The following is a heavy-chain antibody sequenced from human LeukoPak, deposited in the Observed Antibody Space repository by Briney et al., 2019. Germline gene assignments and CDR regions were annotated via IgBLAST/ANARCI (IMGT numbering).Heavy chain of an antibody. CDR2: ISSSGTYI. CDR1: GFAFSSYS. CDR3: AREVEYSSSPN. J-gene: IGHJ4*02. Sequence: GGSLRLSCAASGFAFSSYSMNWVRQAPGKGLEWVSSISSSGTYIYYADLVKGRFTISRDNAKNSLYLQMNSLRAEDTATYYCAREVEYSSSPNWGQGTLVTVSS. V-gene: IGHV3-21*01. D-gene: IGHD6-6*01.